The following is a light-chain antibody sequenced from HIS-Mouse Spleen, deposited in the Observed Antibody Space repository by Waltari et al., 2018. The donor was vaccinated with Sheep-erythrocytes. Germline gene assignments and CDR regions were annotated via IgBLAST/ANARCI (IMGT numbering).Light chain of an antibody. J-gene: IGLJ2*01. CDR3: QSYNSSLSGSV. CDR2: GNS. Sequence: QSVLTQPPSVSGAPGQRVTISCTGSISNTGAGYAVHWYHQLPGTAPKLLIYGNSNRPSGVPDRFSGSKSGTSASLAITGLQAEDEADYYCQSYNSSLSGSVFGGGTKLTVL. V-gene: IGLV1-40*01. CDR1: ISNTGAGYA.